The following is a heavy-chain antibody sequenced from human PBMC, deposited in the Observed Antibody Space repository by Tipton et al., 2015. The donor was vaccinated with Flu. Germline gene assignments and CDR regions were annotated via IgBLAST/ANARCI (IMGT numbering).Heavy chain of an antibody. CDR2: IGTAGDT. Sequence: QLVQSGGGSVQPGGSLRLSCAASGFTFSSYDMQWVRQATGKGLEWVSAIGTAGDTYYPGSVKGRFTISRENAKNSLYPQMNSLRAGDTAVYYCARGRTRGFDPWGQGTLVTVSS. CDR1: GFTFSSYD. V-gene: IGHV3-13*01. CDR3: ARGRTRGFDP. J-gene: IGHJ5*02.